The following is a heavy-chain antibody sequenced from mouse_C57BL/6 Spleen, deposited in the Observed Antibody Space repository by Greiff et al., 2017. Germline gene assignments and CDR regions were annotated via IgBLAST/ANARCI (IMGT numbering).Heavy chain of an antibody. Sequence: EVKLVESGGDLVKPGGSLKLSCAASGFTFSSYGMSWVRQTPDKRLEWVATISSGGSYTYYPDSVKGRFTISRDNAKNTLYLQMSSLKSEDTAMYYCARYDGYYGAMDYWGQGTSVTVSS. D-gene: IGHD2-3*01. CDR3: ARYDGYYGAMDY. V-gene: IGHV5-6*01. CDR1: GFTFSSYG. CDR2: ISSGGSYT. J-gene: IGHJ4*01.